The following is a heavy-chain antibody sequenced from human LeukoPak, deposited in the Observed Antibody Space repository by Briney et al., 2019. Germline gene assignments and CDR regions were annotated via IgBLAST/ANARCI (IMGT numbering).Heavy chain of an antibody. Sequence: ASVKVSCKASGYTFRSHGISWVRQAPGQGLEWMGWISCYDGETKYAQKFQGRVTMTTDTSTSTAYMELRSLRSDDTAVYYCARGAEDIVATITSYYFDYWGQGTLVTVSS. CDR3: ARGAEDIVATITSYYFDY. CDR1: GYTFRSHG. V-gene: IGHV1-18*01. J-gene: IGHJ4*02. D-gene: IGHD5-12*01. CDR2: ISCYDGET.